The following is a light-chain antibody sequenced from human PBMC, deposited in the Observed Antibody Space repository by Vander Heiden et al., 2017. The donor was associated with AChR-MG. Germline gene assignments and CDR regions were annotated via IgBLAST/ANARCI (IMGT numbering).Light chain of an antibody. CDR2: AAS. J-gene: IGKJ3*01. CDR3: QEANTCT. CDR1: QDINTW. Sequence: DIQMTQSPSSVSASVGDRVTITCRASQDINTWLAWYQQKPGKDPKLLIFAASSLQSGVPSRFSGSGSGTDFSLIISSLQPEDSASYYCQEANTCTFGPGTKVDIK. V-gene: IGKV1-12*02.